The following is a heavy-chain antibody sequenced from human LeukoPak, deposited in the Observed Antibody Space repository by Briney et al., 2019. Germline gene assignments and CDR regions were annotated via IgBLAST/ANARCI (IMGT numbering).Heavy chain of an antibody. CDR3: ARGENYYGSGSYPRPYYYYGMDV. Sequence: PGRSLRLSCAASGFTFSSYAMHWVRQAPGKGLEWVAVISYDGSNKYYADSVKGRFTISRDNSKNTLYLQMNSLRAEDTAVYYCARGENYYGSGSYPRPYYYYGMDVWGQGTTVTVSS. CDR2: ISYDGSNK. V-gene: IGHV3-30-3*01. CDR1: GFTFSSYA. D-gene: IGHD3-10*01. J-gene: IGHJ6*02.